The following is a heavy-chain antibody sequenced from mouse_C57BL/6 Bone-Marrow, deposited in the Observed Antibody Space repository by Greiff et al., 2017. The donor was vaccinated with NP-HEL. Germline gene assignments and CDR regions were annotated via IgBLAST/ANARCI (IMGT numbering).Heavy chain of an antibody. J-gene: IGHJ4*01. Sequence: EVQLQQSGPELVKPGASVKMSCKASGYTFTDYNMHWVKQSHGKSLEWIGYITPNNGGTSYNQKFKGKATLTVNKSSSTAYMELRSLTSEDSAVYYCARGGSSSYYAMDYWGQGTSVTVSS. D-gene: IGHD1-1*01. V-gene: IGHV1-22*01. CDR1: GYTFTDYN. CDR3: ARGGSSSYYAMDY. CDR2: ITPNNGGT.